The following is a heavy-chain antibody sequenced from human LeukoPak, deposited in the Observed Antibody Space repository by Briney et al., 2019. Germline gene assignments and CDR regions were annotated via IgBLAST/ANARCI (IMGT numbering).Heavy chain of an antibody. J-gene: IGHJ3*02. CDR3: ARDADYGDYVAFDI. D-gene: IGHD4-17*01. CDR1: GGSISSSSYY. CDR2: IYYSGST. V-gene: IGHV4-39*07. Sequence: SETLSLTCTVSGGSISSSSYYWGWIRQPPGKGLEWIGSIYYSGSTYYNPSLKSRVTISVDASKNQFSLKLSSVTAADTAVYYCARDADYGDYVAFDIWGQGTMVTVSS.